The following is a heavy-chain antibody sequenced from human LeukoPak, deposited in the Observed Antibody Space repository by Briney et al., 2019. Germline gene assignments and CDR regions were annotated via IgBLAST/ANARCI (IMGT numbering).Heavy chain of an antibody. CDR1: GGTFSSYA. Sequence: SVKVSCKASGGTFSSYAISWVRQAPGQGFEWMGRIIPILGIANYAQKFQGRVTITADKSTSTAYMELSSLRSEDTAVYYCARLVGATRNFDYWGQGTLVTVSS. D-gene: IGHD1-26*01. J-gene: IGHJ4*02. V-gene: IGHV1-69*04. CDR3: ARLVGATRNFDY. CDR2: IIPILGIA.